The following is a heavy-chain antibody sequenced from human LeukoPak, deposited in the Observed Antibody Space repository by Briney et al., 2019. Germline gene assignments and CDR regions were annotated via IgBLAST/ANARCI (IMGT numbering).Heavy chain of an antibody. J-gene: IGHJ4*02. CDR2: IKQDGSDK. V-gene: IGHV3-7*03. D-gene: IGHD4-23*01. CDR3: ARKTVVGSYFDY. Sequence: GGSLRLSCAASRFTFSSYWMSWVRQAPGKGLEWVANIKQDGSDKYYVDSVKGRFTISRGNAKNSLYLQINSLRAEDTAVYYCARKTVVGSYFDYWGQGTPVTVSS. CDR1: RFTFSSYW.